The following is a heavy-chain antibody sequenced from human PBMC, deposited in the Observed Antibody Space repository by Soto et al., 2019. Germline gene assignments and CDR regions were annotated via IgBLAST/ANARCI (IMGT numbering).Heavy chain of an antibody. CDR2: IWYDGSNK. V-gene: IGHV3-33*01. Sequence: QVQLVESGGGVVQPGRSLRLSCAASGFTFSSYGMHWVRQAPGKGLEWVAVIWYDGSNKYYADSAKGRFTISRDNSKNPLYLQMNSLRAEDTAVYYCARDRRIQLGMFGHGFDYWGQGTLVTVSS. CDR1: GFTFSSYG. J-gene: IGHJ4*02. D-gene: IGHD5-18*01. CDR3: ARDRRIQLGMFGHGFDY.